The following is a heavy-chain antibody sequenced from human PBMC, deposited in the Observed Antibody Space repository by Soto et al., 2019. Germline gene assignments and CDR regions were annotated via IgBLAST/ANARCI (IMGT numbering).Heavy chain of an antibody. V-gene: IGHV4-59*08. CDR1: GGTISNYY. CDR3: ARHTAMVLFDY. CDR2: VYYSGST. Sequence: QVQLQESGPGLVKPSETLSLTCTVSGGTISNYYWSWIRQPPGKGLEWIGYVYYSGSTNYNPSLKSRITISIDMPKNKFSLNLSSVTAADTAVYYCARHTAMVLFDYWGRGTLVTVSS. D-gene: IGHD5-18*01. J-gene: IGHJ4*02.